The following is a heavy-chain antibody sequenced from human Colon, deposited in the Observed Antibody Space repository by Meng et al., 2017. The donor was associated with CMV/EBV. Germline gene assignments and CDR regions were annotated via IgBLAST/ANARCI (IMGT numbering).Heavy chain of an antibody. D-gene: IGHD6-13*01. Sequence: GESLKISCAASGFTFSSYWMSWVRQAPGKGLEWVANIKQDGSEKYYVDSVKGRFTISRDNAKNSLYLQMNSLRAEDTAVYYCVRTWSWGQQLERFDVWGQGTLVTVSS. CDR1: GFTFSSYW. CDR3: VRTWSWGQQLERFDV. CDR2: IKQDGSEK. J-gene: IGHJ4*02. V-gene: IGHV3-7*01.